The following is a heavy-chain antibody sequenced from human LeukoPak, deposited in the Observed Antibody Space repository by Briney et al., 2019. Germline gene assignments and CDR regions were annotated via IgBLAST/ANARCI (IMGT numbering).Heavy chain of an antibody. CDR1: GYTFTSYD. CDR2: MNPNSGNT. CDR3: ARGGSGSSWYGVYYYYMDV. J-gene: IGHJ6*03. V-gene: IGHV1-8*01. D-gene: IGHD6-13*01. Sequence: ASVKVSCKASGYTFTSYDINWVRQATGQGLEWMGWMNPNSGNTGYAQKFQGRVTMTRNTSISTAYMELSSLRSDDTAVYYCARGGSGSSWYGVYYYYMDVWGKGTTVTVSS.